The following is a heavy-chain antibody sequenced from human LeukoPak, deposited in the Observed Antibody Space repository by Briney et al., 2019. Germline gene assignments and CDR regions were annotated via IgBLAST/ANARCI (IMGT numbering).Heavy chain of an antibody. D-gene: IGHD3-16*02. CDR1: GFTFSDYA. CDR2: ISDTGRRT. CDR3: ARHDSFIPY. Sequence: PGGSLRLSCAASGFTFSDYAMSWVRQAAGKGLEWVSGISDTGRRTYYTDSVQGRFTISRDESKKTVYLLMNTLRAEGTAVYFCARHDSFIPYWGQGTLVTVSS. V-gene: IGHV3-23*01. J-gene: IGHJ4*02.